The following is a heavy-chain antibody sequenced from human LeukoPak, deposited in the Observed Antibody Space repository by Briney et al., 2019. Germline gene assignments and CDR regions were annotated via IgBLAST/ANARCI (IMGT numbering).Heavy chain of an antibody. Sequence: ASVKVSCKASGYTFTDYYIHWVRQAPGQGLQWMGWINPNGGGTNYEEEFRGRVTMTRGTSLSTAYMDLSSLTSDDTAVYYCAADSSGWSDDSLGIWGQGTMVTVSS. J-gene: IGHJ3*02. CDR2: INPNGGGT. CDR3: AADSSGWSDDSLGI. D-gene: IGHD6-19*01. V-gene: IGHV1-2*02. CDR1: GYTFTDYY.